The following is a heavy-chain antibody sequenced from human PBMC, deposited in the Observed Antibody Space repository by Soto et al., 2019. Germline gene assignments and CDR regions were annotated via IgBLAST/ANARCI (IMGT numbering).Heavy chain of an antibody. CDR1: GFTFSDHY. Sequence: GALRLSCAASGFTFSDHYMDWVRQAPGKGLEWVGRTRNKANSYTTEYAASVKGRFTISRDDSKNSLYLQMNSLKTEDTAVYYCARGGYCSSTSCYTDYYGMDVWGQGTTVTVSS. CDR2: TRNKANSYTT. D-gene: IGHD2-2*02. V-gene: IGHV3-72*01. CDR3: ARGGYCSSTSCYTDYYGMDV. J-gene: IGHJ6*02.